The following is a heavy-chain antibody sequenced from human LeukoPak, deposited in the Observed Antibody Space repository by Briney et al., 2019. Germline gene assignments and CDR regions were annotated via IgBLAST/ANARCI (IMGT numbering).Heavy chain of an antibody. J-gene: IGHJ5*02. CDR1: GGSISGYY. V-gene: IGHV4-59*01. CDR3: VRSRSGTYGWFEP. Sequence: SETLSLTCTVSGGSISGYYWSWIRQPPGKGLEWIGFIYYTGNTNYNPSLESRLTISVDTSKNQLSLKVTSVTAADTALYYCVRSRSGTYGWFEPWGQGTLVTVSS. CDR2: IYYTGNT. D-gene: IGHD4-17*01.